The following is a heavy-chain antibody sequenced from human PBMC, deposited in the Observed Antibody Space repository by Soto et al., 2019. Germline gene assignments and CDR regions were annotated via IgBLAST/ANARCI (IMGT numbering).Heavy chain of an antibody. Sequence: GGSLRLSCTASGFTFGDYAMSWFRQAPGKGLEWVGFIRSKAYGGTTEYAASVKGRFTISRDDSKSIAYLQMNSLKTEDTAVYYCTRITLYCSSTSCYPDYWGQGTLVTVSS. CDR2: IRSKAYGGTT. D-gene: IGHD2-2*01. CDR1: GFTFGDYA. V-gene: IGHV3-49*03. CDR3: TRITLYCSSTSCYPDY. J-gene: IGHJ4*02.